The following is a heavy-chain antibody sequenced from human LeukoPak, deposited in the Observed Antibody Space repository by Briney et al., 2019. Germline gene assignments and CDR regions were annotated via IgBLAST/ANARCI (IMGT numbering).Heavy chain of an antibody. V-gene: IGHV3-48*02. CDR3: ARDSGSGWSNDY. D-gene: IGHD6-19*01. Sequence: PGGSLRLSCVVSGFTLNSYSMNWVRQAPGKGLEWVSYFGWSGTTILYADSVRGRFTVSRDSAKNSLYLHMNSLRDEDSALYYCARDSGSGWSNDYWGQGTLVTVSS. CDR1: GFTLNSYS. CDR2: FGWSGTTI. J-gene: IGHJ4*02.